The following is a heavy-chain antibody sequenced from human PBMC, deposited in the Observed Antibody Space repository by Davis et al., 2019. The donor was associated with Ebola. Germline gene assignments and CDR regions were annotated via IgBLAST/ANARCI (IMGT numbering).Heavy chain of an antibody. D-gene: IGHD5-24*01. CDR2: INSDGKTT. J-gene: IGHJ4*02. Sequence: PGGSLRLSCAASGFTFSRYWMNWVRQAPGRGLMWLSRINSDGKTTYYADSVKGRFTISRDNAKSTLYLQMNSLRAEDTAVYYCATTRDGYNYVEDYWGQGTLVTVSS. CDR1: GFTFSRYW. CDR3: ATTRDGYNYVEDY. V-gene: IGHV3-74*01.